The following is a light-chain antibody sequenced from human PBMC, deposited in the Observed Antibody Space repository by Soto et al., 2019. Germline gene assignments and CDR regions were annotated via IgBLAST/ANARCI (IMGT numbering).Light chain of an antibody. CDR3: QQRDSWPIT. V-gene: IGKV3D-20*02. CDR2: DAS. CDR1: QSVSSSY. Sequence: EIVLTQSPGTLSLSPGERATLSCRASQSVSSSYLAWYQQKSGQAPRLLIYDASNRATGIPARFSGSGSGTDFTLTISSLEPDDFAVYYCQQRDSWPITFGQGTRLEIK. J-gene: IGKJ5*01.